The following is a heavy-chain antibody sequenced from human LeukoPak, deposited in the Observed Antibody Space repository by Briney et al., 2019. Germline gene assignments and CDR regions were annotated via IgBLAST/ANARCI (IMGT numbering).Heavy chain of an antibody. J-gene: IGHJ6*02. CDR2: ISGSGGST. CDR3: ARRITIFGVVMTYYYYGMDV. CDR1: GFTFSSYA. V-gene: IGHV3-23*01. D-gene: IGHD3-3*01. Sequence: PGGSLRLSCAASGFTFSSYAMSWVRQAPGKGLEWVSAISGSGGSTYYADSVKGRFTIFRDNSKNTLYLQMNSLRAEDTAVYYCARRITIFGVVMTYYYYGMDVWGQGTTVTVSS.